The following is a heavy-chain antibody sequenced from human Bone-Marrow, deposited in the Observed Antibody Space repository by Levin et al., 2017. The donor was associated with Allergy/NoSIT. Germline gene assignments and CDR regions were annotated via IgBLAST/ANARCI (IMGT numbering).Heavy chain of an antibody. CDR3: VRGSAEFDY. V-gene: IGHV3-30*04. Sequence: GESLKISCAASGFKFSSFGIHWVRQAPGKGLEWVALISYDGNNQEYADSVRGRFTISRDNSRYTLYLQMNRLIPEDTAVYYCVRGSAEFDYWGQGVLVTVSS. J-gene: IGHJ4*02. CDR2: ISYDGNNQ. CDR1: GFKFSSFG. D-gene: IGHD1-14*01.